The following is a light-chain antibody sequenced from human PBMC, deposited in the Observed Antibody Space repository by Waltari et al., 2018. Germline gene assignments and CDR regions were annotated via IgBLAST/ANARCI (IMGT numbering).Light chain of an antibody. CDR3: QRPAALPGA. J-gene: IGKJ1*01. CDR1: QSVRSSS. V-gene: IGKV3-20*01. Sequence: ELVLTQSPGTASLSPGERVTLSCRASQSVRSSSLAWYQQKPGQAPRLVIYRASRRATGIPDRFSGSGSGTDLSLTICRLGPEYFAVDYVQRPAALPGAFGQRSKVEI. CDR2: RAS.